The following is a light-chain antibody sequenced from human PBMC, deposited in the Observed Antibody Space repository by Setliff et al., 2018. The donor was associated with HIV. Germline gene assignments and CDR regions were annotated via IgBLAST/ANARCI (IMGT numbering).Light chain of an antibody. CDR3: SSYADGTIWV. J-gene: IGLJ3*02. Sequence: QSALAQPASVSGSPGQSITMSCTGTSSDVGGYKYVSWYQQHPGKAPKLIIYEVTYRPSGVSNRFSGSKSGNTASLTISGLQAEDEADYYCSSYADGTIWVFGGGTKVTV. V-gene: IGLV2-14*01. CDR1: SSDVGGYKY. CDR2: EVT.